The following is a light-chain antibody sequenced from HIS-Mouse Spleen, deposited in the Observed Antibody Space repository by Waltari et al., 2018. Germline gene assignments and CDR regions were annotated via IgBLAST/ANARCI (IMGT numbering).Light chain of an antibody. CDR2: RNN. V-gene: IGLV1-47*01. Sequence: QSVLTQPPSASGTPGQWVTISCSGSSSNIGSNYVYWYQQLPGTAPKLLIYRNNQRPSGVPDRSSGSKSGTSASLAISGLRSKDEADYYCAAWDDSLSGPVFGGGTKLTVL. J-gene: IGLJ3*02. CDR1: SSNIGSNY. CDR3: AAWDDSLSGPV.